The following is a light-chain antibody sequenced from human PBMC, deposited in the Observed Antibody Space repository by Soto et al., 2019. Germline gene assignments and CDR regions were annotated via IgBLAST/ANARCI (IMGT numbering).Light chain of an antibody. CDR3: QQYYSYPCT. V-gene: IGKV1-8*01. CDR1: QGISSY. CDR2: AAS. J-gene: IGKJ1*01. Sequence: AIRMTQSPSSLSASTGDRVTITCRASQGISSYLAWYQQKPGKAPKLLIYAASTFQSGVPSRFSGSGSGTDFTLTSSCLQSEDFATYYCQQYYSYPCTFGQGTKVEIK.